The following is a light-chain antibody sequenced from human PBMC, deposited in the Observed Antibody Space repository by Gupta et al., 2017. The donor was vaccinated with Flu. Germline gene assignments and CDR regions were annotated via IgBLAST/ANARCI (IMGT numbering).Light chain of an antibody. CDR3: MQSKSWPWT. V-gene: IGKV2-30*01. Sequence: DAVMTQSPLSLPVTLGQPASISCRSSQSLVFSDGSAYLSWFHQRPGQPPRRLIYKGSNRDSGVPDRFSGSGSGTDFTLKISSVEAEDVGVYYCMQSKSWPWTFGQGTKVEIK. J-gene: IGKJ1*01. CDR2: KGS. CDR1: QSLVFSDGSAY.